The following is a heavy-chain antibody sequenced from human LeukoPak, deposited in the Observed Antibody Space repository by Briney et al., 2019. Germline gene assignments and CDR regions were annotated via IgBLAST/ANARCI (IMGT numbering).Heavy chain of an antibody. CDR2: IYYSGST. Sequence: SETLSLTCTVSGGSISSYYWSWIRQPPGKGLEWIGYIYYSGSTNYNPSLKSRVTISVDTSKNQFSLKLSSVTAAGTAVYYCARDSDYSYMDVWGKGTTVTVSS. V-gene: IGHV4-59*01. D-gene: IGHD1-26*01. J-gene: IGHJ6*03. CDR1: GGSISSYY. CDR3: ARDSDYSYMDV.